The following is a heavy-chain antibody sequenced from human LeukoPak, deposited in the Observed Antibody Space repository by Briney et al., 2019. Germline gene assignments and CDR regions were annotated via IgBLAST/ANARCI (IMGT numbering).Heavy chain of an antibody. Sequence: SVKVSCKASGGTFSSYAISWVRQAPGQGLEWMGKIIPILGIANYAQKFQGRVTITADKSTSTAYMELSSLRSEDTAVYYCAREADRDFWSGYYMDYWGQGTLVTVSS. V-gene: IGHV1-69*04. CDR1: GGTFSSYA. CDR3: AREADRDFWSGYYMDY. J-gene: IGHJ4*02. D-gene: IGHD3-3*01. CDR2: IIPILGIA.